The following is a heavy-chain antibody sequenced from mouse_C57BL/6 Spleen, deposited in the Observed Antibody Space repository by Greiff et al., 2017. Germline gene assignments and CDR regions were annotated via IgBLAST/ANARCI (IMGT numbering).Heavy chain of an antibody. Sequence: VQLVESGPGLVAPSQSLSITCTVSGFSLTSYGVHWVRQPPGKGLEWLVVIWSDGSTTYNSARKSRLSISKDNSKSQVFLKMNSLQADDTAMYYCARHIIYYDYSYAMDYWGQGTSVTVSS. V-gene: IGHV2-6-1*01. D-gene: IGHD2-4*01. J-gene: IGHJ4*01. CDR2: IWSDGST. CDR1: GFSLTSYG. CDR3: ARHIIYYDYSYAMDY.